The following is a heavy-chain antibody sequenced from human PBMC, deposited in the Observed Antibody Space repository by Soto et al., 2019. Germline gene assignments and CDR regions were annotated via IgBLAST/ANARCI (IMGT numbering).Heavy chain of an antibody. D-gene: IGHD1-26*01. J-gene: IGHJ6*02. CDR3: ARDGSIVGATPNYYYYGMDV. CDR1: GGTFSSYA. V-gene: IGHV1-69*13. CDR2: IIPIFGTA. Sequence: SVKVSCKASGGTFSSYAISWVRQAPGQGLEWMGGIIPIFGTANYAQKFQGRVTITADESTSTAYMELSSLRSEDTAVYYCARDGSIVGATPNYYYYGMDVWG.